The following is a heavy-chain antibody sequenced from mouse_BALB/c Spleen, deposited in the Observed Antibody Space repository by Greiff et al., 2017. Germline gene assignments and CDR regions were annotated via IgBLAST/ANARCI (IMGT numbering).Heavy chain of an antibody. D-gene: IGHD1-2*01. V-gene: IGHV5-6-5*01. J-gene: IGHJ1*01. CDR3: ARELRPYFDV. CDR1: GFTFSSYA. CDR2: ISSGGST. Sequence: DVKLVESGGGLVKPGGSLKLSCAASGFTFSSYAMSWVRQTPEKRLEWVASISSGGSTYYPDSVKGRFTISRDNARNILYLQMSSLRSEDTAMYYCARELRPYFDVWGAGTTVTVSS.